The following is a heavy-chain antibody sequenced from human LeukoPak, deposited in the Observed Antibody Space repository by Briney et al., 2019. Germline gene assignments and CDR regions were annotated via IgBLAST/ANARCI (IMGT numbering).Heavy chain of an antibody. CDR1: GFTVSNNY. CDR3: ARDTGLW. V-gene: IGHV3-53*01. J-gene: IGHJ4*02. CDR2: IYSGGDT. Sequence: GGSLRLSCAVSGFTVSNNYMSLVRQAPGKGLEWVSHIYSGGDTYHADSVKGRFTISRDHSKNTVYLQMNNLRVEDTAVYYCARDTGLWWGQGTLVTVSS. D-gene: IGHD2-21*01.